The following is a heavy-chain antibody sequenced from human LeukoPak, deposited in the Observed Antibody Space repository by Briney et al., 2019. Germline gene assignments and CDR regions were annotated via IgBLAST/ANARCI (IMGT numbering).Heavy chain of an antibody. CDR2: ISAYNGNT. D-gene: IGHD6-19*01. CDR1: GYTFTSYG. CDR3: ARDGSIAVAGRYYYYYGIDV. V-gene: IGHV1-18*01. Sequence: ASVKVSCKASGYTFTSYGISWVRQAPGQGLEWMEWISAYNGNTNYAQKLQGRVTMTTDTSTSTAYMELRSLRSDDTAVYYCARDGSIAVAGRYYYYYGIDVWGQGTTVTVSS. J-gene: IGHJ6*02.